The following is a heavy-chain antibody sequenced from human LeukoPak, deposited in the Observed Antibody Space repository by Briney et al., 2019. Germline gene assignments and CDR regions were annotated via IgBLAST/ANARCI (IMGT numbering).Heavy chain of an antibody. Sequence: GGSLRLSCAASGFTLSDYCMAWVRQAPGQGLEWVARTRKKAKGYTTEYAASVKGRFTISRDDSKNSVDLQMNSLITEDTAVYYCARAQSDSSGYYYVGDYWGQGTLVTVSS. CDR3: ARAQSDSSGYYYVGDY. CDR2: TRKKAKGYTT. CDR1: GFTLSDYC. D-gene: IGHD3-22*01. J-gene: IGHJ4*02. V-gene: IGHV3-72*01.